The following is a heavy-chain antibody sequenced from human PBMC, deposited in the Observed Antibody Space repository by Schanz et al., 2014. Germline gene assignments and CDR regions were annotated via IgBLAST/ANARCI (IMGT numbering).Heavy chain of an antibody. Sequence: EVQLVESGGGFVQPGGSLGLSCVVSGFTVSSDHMSWVRQAPGKGLEWVSGISGGGGTRNYADSVKGRFTISRDNSENTLYRQMNSLSAYDTAVYYCAKGMGYCSGGTCYDYYYYRLDVWGQGTTVTVSS. CDR3: AKGMGYCSGGTCYDYYYYRLDV. V-gene: IGHV3-23*04. CDR2: ISGGGGTR. J-gene: IGHJ6*02. CDR1: GFTVSSDH. D-gene: IGHD2-15*01.